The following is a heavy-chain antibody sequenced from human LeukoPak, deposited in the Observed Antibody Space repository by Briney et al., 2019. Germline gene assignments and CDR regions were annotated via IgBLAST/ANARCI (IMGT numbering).Heavy chain of an antibody. D-gene: IGHD3-10*01. CDR3: AREKAPCGSGLDY. CDR1: GFTVSTNY. J-gene: IGHJ4*02. V-gene: IGHV3-66*01. CDR2: IYSGGTT. Sequence: GGSLRLSCAASGFTVSTNYMSWVRQAPGKGLEWVSVIYSGGTTYNADSVKGRFTISRDNSKNTLSLQMNSLRAEDTAVYYCAREKAPCGSGLDYWGQGTLVTVSS.